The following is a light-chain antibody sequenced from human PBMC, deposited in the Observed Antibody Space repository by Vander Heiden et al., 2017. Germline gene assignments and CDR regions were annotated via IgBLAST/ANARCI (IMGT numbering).Light chain of an antibody. V-gene: IGLV1-36*01. CDR3: AAWDDSLNAVV. CDR1: SSNVGNNA. J-gene: IGLJ2*01. CDR2: YDD. Sequence: QSVLPQPSSVSDAPRQRGSISCSGSSSNVGNNAVNWYQQLPGKAPKLLIYYDDLLPSGVSDRFSGSKSGTSASLAISGLQSEDEADYYCAAWDDSLNAVVFGGGTKLTVL.